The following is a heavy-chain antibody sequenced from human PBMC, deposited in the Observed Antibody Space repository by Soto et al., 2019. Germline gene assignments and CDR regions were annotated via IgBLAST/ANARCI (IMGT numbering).Heavy chain of an antibody. D-gene: IGHD5-12*01. V-gene: IGHV3-49*03. J-gene: IGHJ4*02. CDR2: IRSKAYGGTT. Sequence: GGSLRLSCTASGFTFGDYAMSWFRQAPGKGLEWVGFIRSKAYGGTTEYAASVKGRFTISRDDSKSIAYLQMNSLKTEDTAVYYCTRDWNIVATIGYYWGQGTLVTVSS. CDR3: TRDWNIVATIGYY. CDR1: GFTFGDYA.